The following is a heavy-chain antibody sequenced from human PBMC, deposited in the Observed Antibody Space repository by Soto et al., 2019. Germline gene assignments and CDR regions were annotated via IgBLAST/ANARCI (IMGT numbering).Heavy chain of an antibody. CDR2: ISYDGSNK. CDR1: GFTFSSYG. V-gene: IGHV3-30*03. CDR3: AAAPGYDSSVFDY. D-gene: IGHD3-22*01. J-gene: IGHJ4*02. Sequence: QVQLVESGGGVVQPGRSLRLSRAASGFTFSSYGMHWVRQAPGKGLEWVAVISYDGSNKYYADSVKGRFTISRDNSKNTLYLQMNSLRAEDTAVYYCAAAPGYDSSVFDYWGQGTLVTVSS.